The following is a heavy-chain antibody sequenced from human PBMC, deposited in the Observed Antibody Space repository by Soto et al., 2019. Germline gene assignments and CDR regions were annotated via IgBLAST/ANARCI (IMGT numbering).Heavy chain of an antibody. J-gene: IGHJ4*01. V-gene: IGHV3-74*01. CDR3: ARDSYSSATH. D-gene: IGHD4-4*01. Sequence: EVQLVESGGGLVQPGGPLRPPCAAPGLPFGDNGMHWVRQAPGKGLVWVSGISNDGSDTTYADSVRGRFTVSRDNAKNTLYLQMNSLRAEDTAVYYCARDSYSSATHWGHGTLVTVSS. CDR2: ISNDGSDT. CDR1: GLPFGDNG.